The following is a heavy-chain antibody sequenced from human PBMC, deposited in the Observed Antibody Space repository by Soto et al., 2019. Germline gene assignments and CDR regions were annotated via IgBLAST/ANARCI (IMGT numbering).Heavy chain of an antibody. CDR3: AKRKAAAGNEFDY. CDR1: GFTFSSYG. D-gene: IGHD6-13*01. Sequence: QVQLVESGGGVVQPGRSLRLSCAASGFTFSSYGMHWVRKAPGKGLEWVAVISYDGSNKYYADSVKGRFTISRDNSKNTLYLQMNSLRAEDTAVYYCAKRKAAAGNEFDYWGQGTLVTVSS. V-gene: IGHV3-30*18. CDR2: ISYDGSNK. J-gene: IGHJ4*02.